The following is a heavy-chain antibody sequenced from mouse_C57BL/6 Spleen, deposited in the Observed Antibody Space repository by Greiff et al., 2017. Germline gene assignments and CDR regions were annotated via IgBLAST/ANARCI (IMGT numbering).Heavy chain of an antibody. D-gene: IGHD1-1*01. CDR3: AKEGATVAFDD. J-gene: IGHJ2*01. CDR2: IYPGDGDT. CDR1: GYAFSSYW. V-gene: IGHV1-80*01. Sequence: QVQLQQSGAVLVKPGASVKISCKASGYAFSSYWMNWVKQRPGKGLEWIGQIYPGDGDTNYNGKFKGKATMTADKSSSTAYMQLSSLTSEDSAVYFCAKEGATVAFDDWGKGTTLTVSS.